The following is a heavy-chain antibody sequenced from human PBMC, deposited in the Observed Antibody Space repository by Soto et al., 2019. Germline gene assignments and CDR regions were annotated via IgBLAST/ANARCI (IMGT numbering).Heavy chain of an antibody. V-gene: IGHV1-69*04. J-gene: IGHJ3*02. Sequence: SVKVSCKASGGTFSSYTISWVRQATGQGLEWMGRIIPILGIANYAQKFQGRVTITADKSTSTAYMELSSLRSEDTAVYYCAREAPGIAVAVLTHDAFDIWGQGTMVTVSS. CDR3: AREAPGIAVAVLTHDAFDI. CDR2: IIPILGIA. CDR1: GGTFSSYT. D-gene: IGHD6-19*01.